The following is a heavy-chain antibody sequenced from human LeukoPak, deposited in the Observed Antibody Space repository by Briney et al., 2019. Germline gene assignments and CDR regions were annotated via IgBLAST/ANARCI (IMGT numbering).Heavy chain of an antibody. V-gene: IGHV3-48*03. Sequence: GGSLRLSCAASGFTFSSYEMNWVRQAPGKGLEWVSYISSSGSTIYYADSVKGRFTISRDNAKNSLYLQMNSLRAEDTAVYYCARDNGYYDSSGYLARFDYWGQGTLVTLSS. D-gene: IGHD3-22*01. CDR3: ARDNGYYDSSGYLARFDY. CDR2: ISSSGSTI. CDR1: GFTFSSYE. J-gene: IGHJ4*02.